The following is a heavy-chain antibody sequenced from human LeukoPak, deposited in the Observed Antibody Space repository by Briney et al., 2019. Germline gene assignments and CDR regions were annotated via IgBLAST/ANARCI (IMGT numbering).Heavy chain of an antibody. J-gene: IGHJ4*02. CDR2: IYYSGSN. CDR1: GGSISSYY. V-gene: IGHV4-59*08. Sequence: SETLSLTSTVSGGSISSYYWRWLRQPPGKGLGWIGYIYYSGSNHYNPSLKSRVTISVDTPKNQFSLKLSSVTAGDTAVYYCARLPQRRSKWHSYWGQGTLVTVSS. CDR3: ARLPQRRSKWHSY. D-gene: IGHD6-13*01.